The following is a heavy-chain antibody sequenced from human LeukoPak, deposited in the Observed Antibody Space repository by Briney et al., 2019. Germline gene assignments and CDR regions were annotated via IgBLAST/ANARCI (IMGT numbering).Heavy chain of an antibody. CDR2: MNPNSGNT. Sequence: GASVKVSCKASGYTFTSYDINWVRQATGQGLEWMGWMNPNSGNTGYAQKFQGRVTMTRNTSISTAYMELSSLRSEDTAVYYCARDPGYYYDSSGYYQPWGQGTLVTVSS. D-gene: IGHD3-22*01. J-gene: IGHJ5*02. CDR3: ARDPGYYYDSSGYYQP. V-gene: IGHV1-8*01. CDR1: GYTFTSYD.